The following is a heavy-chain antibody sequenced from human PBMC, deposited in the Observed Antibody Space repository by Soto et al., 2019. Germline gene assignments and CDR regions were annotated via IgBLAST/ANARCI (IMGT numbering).Heavy chain of an antibody. CDR1: GFTFSSYA. D-gene: IGHD3-3*01. CDR2: ISGSGGST. J-gene: IGHJ6*02. V-gene: IGHV3-23*01. CDR3: ASRTRYYDFWSGYQAPMDV. Sequence: GGSLRLSCAASGFTFSSYAMSWVRQAPGKGLEWVSAISGSGGSTYYADSVKGRFTISRDNSKNTLYLQMNSLRAEDTAVYYCASRTRYYDFWSGYQAPMDVWGQGTTVTVSS.